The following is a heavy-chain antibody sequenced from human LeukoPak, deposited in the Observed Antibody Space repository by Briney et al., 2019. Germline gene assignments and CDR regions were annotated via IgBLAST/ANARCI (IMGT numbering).Heavy chain of an antibody. Sequence: GGSLRLSCAASGFTFSSYGMHWVRQAPGKGLEWVAFIRYDGSNKYYADSVKGRFTISRDNSKNTLYLQMNSLRAEDTAVYYCAKDPAYSSGWPRWHYYYYMDVWGKGTTVTISS. D-gene: IGHD6-19*01. J-gene: IGHJ6*03. CDR3: AKDPAYSSGWPRWHYYYYMDV. CDR1: GFTFSSYG. CDR2: IRYDGSNK. V-gene: IGHV3-30*02.